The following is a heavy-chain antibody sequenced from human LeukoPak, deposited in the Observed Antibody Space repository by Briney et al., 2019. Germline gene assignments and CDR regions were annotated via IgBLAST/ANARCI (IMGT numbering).Heavy chain of an antibody. CDR2: IKQDGSEK. CDR1: GFTFSTYW. Sequence: GGSLRLSCAASGFTFSTYWMNWVRQAPGKGLEWVANIKQDGSEKYYVDSVKGRFTISRDNAKNSLYLQMNSLRAEDTAVYYCARQAVGTTSYFPPELDYWSQGTLVTVSS. CDR3: ARQAVGTTSYFPPELDY. J-gene: IGHJ4*02. D-gene: IGHD1-26*01. V-gene: IGHV3-7*01.